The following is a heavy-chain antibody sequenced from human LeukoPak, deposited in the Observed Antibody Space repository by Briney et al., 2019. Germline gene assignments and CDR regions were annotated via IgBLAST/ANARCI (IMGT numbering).Heavy chain of an antibody. V-gene: IGHV3-48*03. CDR2: ISSSGSTI. J-gene: IGHJ3*02. D-gene: IGHD3-10*01. CDR3: ASSWANYYGSGSYYPPLGAFDI. Sequence: GGSLRLSCAASGFTFSSYAMSWVRQAPGKGLEWVSYISSSGSTIYYADSVKGRFTISRDNAKNSLYLQMNSLRAEDTAVYYCASSWANYYGSGSYYPPLGAFDIWGQGTMVTVSS. CDR1: GFTFSSYA.